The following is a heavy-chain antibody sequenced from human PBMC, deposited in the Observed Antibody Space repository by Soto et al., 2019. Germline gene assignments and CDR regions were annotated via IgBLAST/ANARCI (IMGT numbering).Heavy chain of an antibody. CDR2: IYWDDDK. CDR1: GLSLSTSGRG. Sequence: QITLKESGPTLVKPTQTLTLTCTFSGLSLSTSGRGVGWIRQPPGKALEWLGHIYWDDDKRYSPSLKNRLTITKATSENQVVLTMTNMDPVDTATYYCTHSHDSSGYIFDHWGQGTLVTVSS. CDR3: THSHDSSGYIFDH. D-gene: IGHD3-22*01. J-gene: IGHJ4*02. V-gene: IGHV2-5*02.